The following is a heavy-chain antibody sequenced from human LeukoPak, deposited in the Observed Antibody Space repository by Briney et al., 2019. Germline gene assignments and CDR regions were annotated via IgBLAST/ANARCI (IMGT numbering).Heavy chain of an antibody. Sequence: GESLSISCKGSGYSFTSYWISWVRQMPGKGLESMGRIDPSDSYTNYSPSFQGHVTISADKSISTAYLQWSSLKASDTAMYYCASPRDIVVVPAAYDAFDIWGQGTMVTVSS. CDR1: GYSFTSYW. J-gene: IGHJ3*02. D-gene: IGHD2-2*01. V-gene: IGHV5-10-1*01. CDR3: ASPRDIVVVPAAYDAFDI. CDR2: IDPSDSYT.